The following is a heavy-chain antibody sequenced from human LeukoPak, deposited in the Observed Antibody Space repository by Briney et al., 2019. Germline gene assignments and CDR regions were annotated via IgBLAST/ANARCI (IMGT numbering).Heavy chain of an antibody. V-gene: IGHV4-4*07. Sequence: KASETLSLTCTVSGGSISSYYWSWIRQPAGKGLEWIGRIYTSGSTNYNPSLKSRVTMSVDTSKNQFSLKLSSVTAADTAVYYCARDVEYSSSWYYPSYWYFDLWGRGTLVTVSS. D-gene: IGHD6-13*01. CDR1: GGSISSYY. CDR3: ARDVEYSSSWYYPSYWYFDL. CDR2: IYTSGST. J-gene: IGHJ2*01.